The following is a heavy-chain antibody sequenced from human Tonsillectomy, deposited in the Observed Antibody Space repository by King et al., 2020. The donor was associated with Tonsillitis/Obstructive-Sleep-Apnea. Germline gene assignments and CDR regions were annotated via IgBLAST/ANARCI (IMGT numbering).Heavy chain of an antibody. CDR3: ARGAQWLVGHYYMDV. Sequence: VQLQQWGAGLLKPSETLSLTCAVYGGSFSGYYWKWIRQPPGKGLEWIGEINHSGSTNYNPSLKSRVTISVDTSKNQFSLKLNSVTAADTAVYYCARGAQWLVGHYYMDVWGNGTTVTVSS. CDR1: GGSFSGYY. J-gene: IGHJ6*03. V-gene: IGHV4-34*01. D-gene: IGHD6-19*01. CDR2: INHSGST.